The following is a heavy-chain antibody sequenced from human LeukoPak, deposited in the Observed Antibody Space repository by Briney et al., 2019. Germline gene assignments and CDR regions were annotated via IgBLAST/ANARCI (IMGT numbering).Heavy chain of an antibody. V-gene: IGHV4-39*01. J-gene: IGHJ4*02. D-gene: IGHD1-1*01. CDR3: ARHNAGTGDFDY. Sequence: SETLSPTCTVSGGSISSSDNFWGWIRQPPGKGLEWIATISYSGSTKYNPSLKSRVTISVDTSKNQFSLKLNSVTATDTAVYYCARHNAGTGDFDYWGQGTLVTVSS. CDR2: ISYSGST. CDR1: GGSISSSDNF.